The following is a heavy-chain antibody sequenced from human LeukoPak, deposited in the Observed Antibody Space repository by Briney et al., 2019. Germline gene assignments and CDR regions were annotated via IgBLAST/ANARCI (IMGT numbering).Heavy chain of an antibody. D-gene: IGHD2-21*02. CDR2: ISSSSSYI. Sequence: GGSLRLSCAASGFTFSSYSMNWVRQAPGKGLEWVSSISSSSSYIYYADSVKGRFIISRDNARNSLYLQMNSLRAEDTAVYYCARDGLYCGGDCYFDYWGQGTLVTVSS. V-gene: IGHV3-21*01. CDR3: ARDGLYCGGDCYFDY. CDR1: GFTFSSYS. J-gene: IGHJ4*02.